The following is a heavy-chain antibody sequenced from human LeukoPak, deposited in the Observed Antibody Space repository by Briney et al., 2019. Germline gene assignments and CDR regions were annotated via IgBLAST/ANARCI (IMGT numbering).Heavy chain of an antibody. CDR2: IYYSGNT. Sequence: PSETLSLTCTVSGGSISPYYWSWLRQPPGKGLEWLGYIYYSGNTEYKPSLKSRVAMSVDTSKNQFSLRLSSVTAADTAVYYCARSTGSTMFIDYWGQGTLVTVSS. V-gene: IGHV4-59*01. CDR3: ARSTGSTMFIDY. CDR1: GGSISPYY. J-gene: IGHJ4*02. D-gene: IGHD3-10*02.